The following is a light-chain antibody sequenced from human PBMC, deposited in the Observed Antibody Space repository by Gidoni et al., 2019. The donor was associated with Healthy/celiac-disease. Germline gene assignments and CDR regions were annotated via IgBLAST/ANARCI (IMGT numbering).Light chain of an antibody. V-gene: IGKV3-20*01. Sequence: EIVLTQSPGTLSLSPGERGTLSCRASQSVSSSYLAWYQPKPGQAPRLLIYGASSRATVIPDRCSGSGFGIDFTLTISRLEPEDCAVYYCQQYGSSPRTFGQXTKVEIK. CDR1: QSVSSSY. CDR3: QQYGSSPRT. CDR2: GAS. J-gene: IGKJ1*01.